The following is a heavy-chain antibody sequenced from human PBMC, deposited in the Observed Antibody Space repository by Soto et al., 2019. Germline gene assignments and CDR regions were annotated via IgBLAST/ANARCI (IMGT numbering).Heavy chain of an antibody. J-gene: IGHJ4*02. CDR2: IDPSDSYT. D-gene: IGHD6-13*01. CDR1: GYSFTSYW. Sequence: EVQLVQSGAEVKKPGESLRISCKGSGYSFTSYWISWVRQMPGKGLEWMGRIDPSDSYTNYSPSFQGHVTISADKSIRTAYLQWSSLKASDTAMYYCARLQEAAGDNDLTFDYWGQGTLVTVSS. V-gene: IGHV5-10-1*01. CDR3: ARLQEAAGDNDLTFDY.